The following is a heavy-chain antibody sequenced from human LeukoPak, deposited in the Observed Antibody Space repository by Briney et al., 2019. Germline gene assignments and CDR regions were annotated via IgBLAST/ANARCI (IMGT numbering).Heavy chain of an antibody. Sequence: ASVKVSCKASGYTFTAYHMHWVRQAPGQGLEWMGWINPNSGATKYVQKFQGRVTMTRDTSISTAYMQLSSLRSDDMAVYYCASNHDRSAYYAFEMWGQGTMVTLSS. J-gene: IGHJ3*02. V-gene: IGHV1-2*02. CDR1: GYTFTAYH. CDR3: ASNHDRSAYYAFEM. CDR2: INPNSGAT. D-gene: IGHD3-22*01.